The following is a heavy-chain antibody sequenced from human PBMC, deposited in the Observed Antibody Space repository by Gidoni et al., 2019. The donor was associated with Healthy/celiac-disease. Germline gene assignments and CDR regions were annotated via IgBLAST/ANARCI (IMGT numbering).Heavy chain of an antibody. V-gene: IGHV1-3*01. J-gene: IGHJ6*02. Sequence: QVQLVQSGDEVKKPGASVQVSCKAAGYTFPSYAMHWVRQAPGHRLEWMGCINAGNGNTKYSQKFQGRVTITRDTSASTAYMELSSLRSEDTAVYYCARTTGRSDYYYGMDVWGQGTTVTVSS. CDR1: GYTFPSYA. CDR2: INAGNGNT. CDR3: ARTTGRSDYYYGMDV. D-gene: IGHD7-27*01.